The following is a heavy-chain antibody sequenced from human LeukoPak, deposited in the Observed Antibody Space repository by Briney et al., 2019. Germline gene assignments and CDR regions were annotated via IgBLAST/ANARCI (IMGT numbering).Heavy chain of an antibody. Sequence: SETLSLTCAVYGGSFSGYYWSWIRQPPGKGLEWIGEINHSGSTNYNPSLKSRVTISVDTSKNQFSLKLSSVTAADTAVYYCARTGSGYDRTLDHWGQGTLVTVSS. D-gene: IGHD5-12*01. CDR2: INHSGST. V-gene: IGHV4-34*01. CDR1: GGSFSGYY. CDR3: ARTGSGYDRTLDH. J-gene: IGHJ4*02.